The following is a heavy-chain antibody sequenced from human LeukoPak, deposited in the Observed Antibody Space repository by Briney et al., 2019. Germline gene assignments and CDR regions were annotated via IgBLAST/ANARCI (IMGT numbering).Heavy chain of an antibody. CDR3: QGGTKVTGNDAFDM. CDR2: IYTSGST. V-gene: IGHV4-4*07. J-gene: IGHJ3*02. Sequence: SETLSLTCIVSGGSISSYLWSWIGQPAGKGPEWIGRIYTSGSTNYNPSLMSRVTMSVATSKNQFSLQLRSVPAAHRALHYCQGGTKVTGNDAFDMWAKGTMDSV. D-gene: IGHD4-17*01. CDR1: GGSISSYL.